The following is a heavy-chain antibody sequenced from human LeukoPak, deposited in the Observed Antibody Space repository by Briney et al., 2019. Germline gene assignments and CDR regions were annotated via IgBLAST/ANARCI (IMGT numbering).Heavy chain of an antibody. CDR1: GLTFSSYW. Sequence: GGSLGLSCAASGLTFSSYWMSWVRQAPGKGLVWVSRVNRDGSSTSYADSVKGRFTVSRDNAKNTLSLQMNSLRAEDTAVYYCARDRSISAAGDTYWGQGTPVTVSS. D-gene: IGHD6-13*01. V-gene: IGHV3-74*01. CDR2: VNRDGSST. CDR3: ARDRSISAAGDTY. J-gene: IGHJ4*02.